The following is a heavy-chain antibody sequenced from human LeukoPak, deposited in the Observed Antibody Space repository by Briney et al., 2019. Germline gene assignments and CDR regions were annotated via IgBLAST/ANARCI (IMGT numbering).Heavy chain of an antibody. Sequence: GGSLRLSCAASGFTFSSYAMHWVRQAPGKGLEWVAVISYDGSNKYYADSVKGRFTISRDNSKNTLYLQMNSLRAEDTAVYYCARDLYGFDYWGQGTLVTVSS. D-gene: IGHD2-2*02. J-gene: IGHJ4*02. CDR1: GFTFSSYA. V-gene: IGHV3-30*04. CDR3: ARDLYGFDY. CDR2: ISYDGSNK.